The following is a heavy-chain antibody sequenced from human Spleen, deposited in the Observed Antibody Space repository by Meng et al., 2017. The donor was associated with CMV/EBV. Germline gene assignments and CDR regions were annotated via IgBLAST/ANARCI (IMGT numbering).Heavy chain of an antibody. Sequence: GESLKISCAASRFDFTRYWMSWVRQAPGKGLEWVANIREDGSVKYSLDSVKGRFTISRDNAKDSLYLQMETLRVEDTAIYYCARHFCSGGICLDQWGQGTLVTVSS. V-gene: IGHV3-7*01. D-gene: IGHD2-15*01. J-gene: IGHJ4*02. CDR2: IREDGSVK. CDR1: RFDFTRYW. CDR3: ARHFCSGGICLDQ.